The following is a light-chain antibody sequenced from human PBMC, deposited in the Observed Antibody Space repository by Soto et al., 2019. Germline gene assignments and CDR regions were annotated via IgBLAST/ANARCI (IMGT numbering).Light chain of an antibody. CDR3: SSFASSSTLV. CDR1: SSDVGAYNY. V-gene: IGLV2-14*01. Sequence: ALTQPASVSGSPGQSITISCTGTSSDVGAYNYVSWYQQHPGKAPKLMIYEVSSRPSGVSNRFSGSKSGNTASLSISGLQAEDEADYYCSSFASSSTLVFGTGTKVTVL. CDR2: EVS. J-gene: IGLJ1*01.